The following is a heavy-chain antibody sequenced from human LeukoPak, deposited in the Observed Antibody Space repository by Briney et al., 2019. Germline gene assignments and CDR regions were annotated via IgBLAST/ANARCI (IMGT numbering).Heavy chain of an antibody. V-gene: IGHV4-39*01. CDR2: IYYSGST. J-gene: IGHJ5*02. D-gene: IGHD3-3*01. Sequence: PSETLSLTCTVSRGSISSSSYYWGWIRQPPGKGLEWIGSIYYSGSTYYNPSLKSRVTISVDTSKNQFSLKLSSVTAADTAVYYCARAYYDFWSGYPPHWFDPWGQGTLVTVSS. CDR1: RGSISSSSYY. CDR3: ARAYYDFWSGYPPHWFDP.